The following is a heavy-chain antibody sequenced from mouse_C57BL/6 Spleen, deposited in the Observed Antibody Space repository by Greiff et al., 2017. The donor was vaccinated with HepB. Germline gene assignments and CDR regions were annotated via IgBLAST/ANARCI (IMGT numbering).Heavy chain of an antibody. Sequence: VQLQQSGPELVKPGASVKIPCKASGYTFTDYNMDWVKQSHGKSLEWIGDINPNNGGTIYNQKFKGKATLTVDKSSSTAYMELRSLTSEDTAVYYCARWRDGIPAMDYWGQGTSVTVSS. CDR2: INPNNGGT. D-gene: IGHD2-1*01. CDR3: ARWRDGIPAMDY. CDR1: GYTFTDYN. V-gene: IGHV1-18*01. J-gene: IGHJ4*01.